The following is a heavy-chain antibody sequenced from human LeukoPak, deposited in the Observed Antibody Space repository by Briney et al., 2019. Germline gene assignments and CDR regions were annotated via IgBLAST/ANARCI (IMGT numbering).Heavy chain of an antibody. CDR1: GASISSSAYY. J-gene: IGHJ5*02. CDR2: IDGSNYYRGST. D-gene: IGHD2-21*02. Sequence: PSETLSLTCTVSGASISSSAYYWGWTRQPPGKGLEWIGSIDGSNYYRGSTYYNPSLKSRVTIHVDTSKDQFSLKLSSVTAADTAVYYCARLETSVTEHNWFDPWGQGTLVTVSS. CDR3: ARLETSVTEHNWFDP. V-gene: IGHV4-39*01.